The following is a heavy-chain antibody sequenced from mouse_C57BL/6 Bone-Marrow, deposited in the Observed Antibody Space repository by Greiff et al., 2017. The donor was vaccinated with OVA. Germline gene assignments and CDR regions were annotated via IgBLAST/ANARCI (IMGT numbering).Heavy chain of an antibody. Sequence: EVKLVESGGGLVQPGGSMKLSCAASGFTFSDAWMDWVRQSPEKGLEWVAEIRNKANNHATYYAESVKGRFTISRDDSKSSVYLQMNSLRAEDTGIYYCTFDGYYVAWLAYWGQGTLVTVSA. V-gene: IGHV6-6*01. CDR1: GFTFSDAW. CDR3: TFDGYYVAWLAY. CDR2: IRNKANNHAT. D-gene: IGHD2-3*01. J-gene: IGHJ3*01.